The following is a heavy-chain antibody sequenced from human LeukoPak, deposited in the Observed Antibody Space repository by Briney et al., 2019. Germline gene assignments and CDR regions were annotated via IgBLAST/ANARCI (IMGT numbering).Heavy chain of an antibody. Sequence: SETLSLTCTVSGGSISSYYWSWIRQPPGKGLEWIGYIYYSGSTNYNPSLKSRVTISVVTSKNQFSLKLSSVTAADTAVYYCARDTMVRGVIDYYYYGMDVWGQGTTVTVSS. CDR1: GGSISSYY. V-gene: IGHV4-59*01. CDR2: IYYSGST. D-gene: IGHD3-10*01. CDR3: ARDTMVRGVIDYYYYGMDV. J-gene: IGHJ6*02.